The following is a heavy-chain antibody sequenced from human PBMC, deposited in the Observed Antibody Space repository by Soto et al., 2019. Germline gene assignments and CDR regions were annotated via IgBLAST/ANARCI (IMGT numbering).Heavy chain of an antibody. D-gene: IGHD6-6*01. Sequence: GESLKISCKGSGYSFTSYWIGWVRQMPGKGLEWMGIIYPGDSDTRYSPSFQGQVTISADKSISTAYLQWSSLKASDTAMYYCAIKAARRDYYYGMDVWGQGTTVTVSS. V-gene: IGHV5-51*01. CDR3: AIKAARRDYYYGMDV. J-gene: IGHJ6*02. CDR2: IYPGDSDT. CDR1: GYSFTSYW.